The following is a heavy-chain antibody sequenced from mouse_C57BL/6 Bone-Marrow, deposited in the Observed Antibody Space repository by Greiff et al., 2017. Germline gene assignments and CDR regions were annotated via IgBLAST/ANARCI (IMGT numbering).Heavy chain of an antibody. J-gene: IGHJ1*03. Sequence: VQLKQPGAELVMPGASVKLSCKASGYTFTSYWMHWVKQRPGQGLEWIGEIDPSDSYTNYNQKFKGKSTLTVDKSSSTAYMQLSSLTSEDSAVYYCARGYYYGSSSNWYFDVWGTGTTVTVSS. CDR1: GYTFTSYW. V-gene: IGHV1-69*01. D-gene: IGHD1-1*01. CDR2: IDPSDSYT. CDR3: ARGYYYGSSSNWYFDV.